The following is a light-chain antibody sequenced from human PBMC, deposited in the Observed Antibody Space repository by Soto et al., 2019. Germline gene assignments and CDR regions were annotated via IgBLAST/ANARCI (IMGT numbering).Light chain of an antibody. CDR2: KAS. V-gene: IGKV1-5*03. CDR3: QQYNSYALT. J-gene: IGKJ4*01. Sequence: DIQMTQSPSTLSASVGDRVTITCRASQSISSWLAWYQQKPGKAPKLLIYKASSLESGVPSRFSGSGSGTEFTLTISSLQPDDFATYYCQQYNSYALTFGGGTRVEIK. CDR1: QSISSW.